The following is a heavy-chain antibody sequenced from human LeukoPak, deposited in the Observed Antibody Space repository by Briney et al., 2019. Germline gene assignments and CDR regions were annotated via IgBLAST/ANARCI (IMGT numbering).Heavy chain of an antibody. Sequence: SETLSLTCTVSGGSISSYYWSWIRQPPGKGLEWIGSIYYSGSTYYNPSLKSRVTISVDTSKNQFSLKLSSVTAADTAVYYCARLLSIAVAGTWGQGTLVTVSS. CDR1: GGSISSYY. J-gene: IGHJ4*02. D-gene: IGHD6-19*01. V-gene: IGHV4-59*05. CDR3: ARLLSIAVAGT. CDR2: IYYSGST.